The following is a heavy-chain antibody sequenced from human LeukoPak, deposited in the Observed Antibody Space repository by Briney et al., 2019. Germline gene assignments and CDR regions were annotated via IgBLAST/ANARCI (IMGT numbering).Heavy chain of an antibody. V-gene: IGHV1-18*01. D-gene: IGHD2-2*01. Sequence: ASVKVSCKASGYTFTSDGISWVRQAPGQGLEWMGRISAYNGNTNYAQKLQGRVTMTTDTPTSTAYMELRSLRSDDTAVYYCARGYCSSTSCYRFLFDYWGQGTLVTVSS. CDR3: ARGYCSSTSCYRFLFDY. CDR2: ISAYNGNT. CDR1: GYTFTSDG. J-gene: IGHJ4*02.